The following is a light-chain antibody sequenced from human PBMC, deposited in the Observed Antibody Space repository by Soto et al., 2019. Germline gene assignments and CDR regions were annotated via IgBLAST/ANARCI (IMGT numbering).Light chain of an antibody. Sequence: EVVMTQSPASLSASPGERVTLSCRASQNIRSSLAWYQQRPGQAPRLLIYDASTRATGIPPRFSGGGSGTEFTVPISSLQSGDFAICYCQQYDIWPPYTFGRGTMVEF. V-gene: IGKV3-15*01. CDR3: QQYDIWPPYT. CDR2: DAS. J-gene: IGKJ2*01. CDR1: QNIRSS.